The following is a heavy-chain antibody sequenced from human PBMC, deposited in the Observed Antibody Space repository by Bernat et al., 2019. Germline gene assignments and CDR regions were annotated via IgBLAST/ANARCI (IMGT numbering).Heavy chain of an antibody. CDR3: ARLAAAGNYYYYYYGMDV. CDR1: GFTFSSYS. Sequence: EVQLVESGGGLVQPGGSLRLSCAASGFTFSSYSMNWDRQAPGKGLEWVSYISSSSSTIYYADSVKGRFTISRDNAKNSLYLQMNSLRAEDTAVYYCARLAAAGNYYYYYYGMDVWGQGTTVTVSS. D-gene: IGHD6-13*01. CDR2: ISSSSSTI. V-gene: IGHV3-48*01. J-gene: IGHJ6*02.